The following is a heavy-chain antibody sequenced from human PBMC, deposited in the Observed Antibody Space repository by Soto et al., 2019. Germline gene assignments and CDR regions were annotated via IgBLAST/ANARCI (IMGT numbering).Heavy chain of an antibody. J-gene: IGHJ4*02. CDR3: ASRDPGTSVDY. CDR1: GGSFTSNNW. V-gene: IGHV4-4*02. Sequence: SSETLSLTCAVSGGSFTSNNWWTWVRQPPGQGLEWIGEIYRTGSTNYNPSLKSRVTISLDKSENQFSPKVTSLTAADTAVYYCASRDPGTSVDYWGQGTLVTVSS. CDR2: IYRTGST. D-gene: IGHD1-7*01.